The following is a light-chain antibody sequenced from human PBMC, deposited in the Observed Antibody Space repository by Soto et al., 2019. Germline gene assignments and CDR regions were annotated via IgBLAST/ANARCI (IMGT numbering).Light chain of an antibody. CDR1: QSISSY. V-gene: IGKV1-39*01. CDR3: QQYTSFSWT. Sequence: DIQMTQSPSSLSASVGDRVTITCRASQSISSYLNWYQQKPGKAPKLLIYAASSLQSGVPSRFSASGSGTEFTLTISSLQPDDFATYYCQQYTSFSWTFGQGTKVDIK. CDR2: AAS. J-gene: IGKJ1*01.